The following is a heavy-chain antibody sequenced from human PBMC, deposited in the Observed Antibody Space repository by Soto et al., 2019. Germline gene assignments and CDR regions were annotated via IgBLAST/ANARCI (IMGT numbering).Heavy chain of an antibody. CDR3: ASITIFGVVILRFDY. CDR1: GYTFTSYA. V-gene: IGHV1-3*01. Sequence: ASVKVSCKASGYTFTSYAMHWVRQAPGQRPEWMGWINAGNGNTKYSQKFQGRVTITRDTSASTAYMELSSLRSEDTAVYYCASITIFGVVILRFDYWGQGTLVTVSS. J-gene: IGHJ4*02. CDR2: INAGNGNT. D-gene: IGHD3-3*01.